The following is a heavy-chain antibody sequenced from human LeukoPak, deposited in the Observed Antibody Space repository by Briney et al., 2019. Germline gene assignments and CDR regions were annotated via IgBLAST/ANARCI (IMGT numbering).Heavy chain of an antibody. CDR3: AREITIFGVVTEYDY. CDR1: GGSISSYY. CDR2: IYTSGST. V-gene: IGHV4-4*07. D-gene: IGHD3-3*01. J-gene: IGHJ4*02. Sequence: SETLSLTCTVSGGSISSYYWSWIRQPAGKGLEWIGRIYTSGSTNYNPSLKSRVTMSVDTSKNQFSLKLSSVTAADTAVYYCAREITIFGVVTEYDYWGQGTLVTVSS.